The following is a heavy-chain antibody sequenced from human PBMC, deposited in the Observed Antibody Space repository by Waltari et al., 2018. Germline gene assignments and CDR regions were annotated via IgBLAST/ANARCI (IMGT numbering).Heavy chain of an antibody. CDR2: INHSGST. D-gene: IGHD7-27*01. Sequence: QVQLQQWGAGLLKPSETLSLTCAVYGGSFSGYYWSWIRQPPGKGLEWIGEINHSGSTHYTPSLKKRVTISVDTSKNQFSLKLSSVTAADTAVYYCARGPLGYWGQGTLVTVSS. J-gene: IGHJ4*02. CDR1: GGSFSGYY. CDR3: ARGPLGY. V-gene: IGHV4-34*01.